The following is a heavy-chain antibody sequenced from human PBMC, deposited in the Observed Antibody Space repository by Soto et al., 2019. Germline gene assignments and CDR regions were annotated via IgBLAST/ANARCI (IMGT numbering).Heavy chain of an antibody. Sequence: QVQLVQSGAEVKKPGASVKVSCKASGYTFTSYAMHWVRQAPGQRLEWMGWINGGNRNTKYSQRFQGRVTITTDTSASTAYMELSSLRSEDTAVYYCARIGYSSGWYSFDYWGPGTLVTVSS. V-gene: IGHV1-3*01. CDR2: INGGNRNT. J-gene: IGHJ4*02. CDR3: ARIGYSSGWYSFDY. CDR1: GYTFTSYA. D-gene: IGHD6-19*01.